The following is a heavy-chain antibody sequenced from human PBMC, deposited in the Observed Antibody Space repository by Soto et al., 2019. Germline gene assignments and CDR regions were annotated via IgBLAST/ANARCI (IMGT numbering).Heavy chain of an antibody. D-gene: IGHD3-22*01. CDR1: GYSFTSYW. CDR3: ARHDSNYYDSSGYSGLDY. CDR2: IDPSDSYT. Sequence: GESLKISCKGSGYSFTSYWISWVRQMPGKGLEWMGRIDPSDSYTNYSPSFQGHVTISADKSISTAYLQWSSLKASDTAMYYCARHDSNYYDSSGYSGLDYWGQGTRVTVYS. V-gene: IGHV5-10-1*01. J-gene: IGHJ4*02.